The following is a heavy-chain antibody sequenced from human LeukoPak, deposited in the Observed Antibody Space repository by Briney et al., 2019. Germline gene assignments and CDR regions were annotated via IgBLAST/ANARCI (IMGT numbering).Heavy chain of an antibody. J-gene: IGHJ6*02. CDR3: ARDRATRDGYNQAFYCMDV. CDR2: IIPIFGIA. CDR1: GGTFSSYA. D-gene: IGHD5-24*01. V-gene: IGHV1-69*04. Sequence: GSSVKVSCKASGGTFSSYAISWVRQAPGQGLEWMGRIIPIFGIANYAQKFQGRVTITADKSTSTAYMELSSLRSEDTAVYYCARDRATRDGYNQAFYCMDVWGQGTTVTVSS.